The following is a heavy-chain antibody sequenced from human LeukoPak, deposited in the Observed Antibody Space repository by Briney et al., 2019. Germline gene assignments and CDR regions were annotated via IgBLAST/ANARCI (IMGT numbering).Heavy chain of an antibody. D-gene: IGHD6-13*01. V-gene: IGHV3-23*01. CDR2: ISGSGGST. Sequence: GGSLRLSCAASGFPFSSYAMSWVPRAPGKGLEWVSAISGSGGSTYYADSVKGRFTISRDNSKNTLYLQMNSRRAEDTAVYYCATRIASRWGQGTLVTVSS. J-gene: IGHJ4*02. CDR3: ATRIASR. CDR1: GFPFSSYA.